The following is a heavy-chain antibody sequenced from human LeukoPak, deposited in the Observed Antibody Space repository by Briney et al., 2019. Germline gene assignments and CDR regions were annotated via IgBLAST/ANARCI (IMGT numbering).Heavy chain of an antibody. Sequence: PGGSLRLSCAASGFTFSDYYMSWIRQAPGKGLEWVSYISSSGSTIYYADSVKGRFTISRDNAKNSPYLQMNSLRAEDTAVYYCARDWSYLPSGAAGENDIWGQGTMVTVPS. J-gene: IGHJ3*02. CDR2: ISSSGSTI. CDR1: GFTFSDYY. V-gene: IGHV3-11*01. CDR3: ARDWSYLPSGAAGENDI. D-gene: IGHD6-13*01.